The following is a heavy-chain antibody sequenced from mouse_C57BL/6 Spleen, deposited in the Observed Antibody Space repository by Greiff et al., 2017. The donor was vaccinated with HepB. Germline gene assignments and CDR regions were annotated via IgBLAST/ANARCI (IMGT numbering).Heavy chain of an antibody. CDR2: INSDGGST. Sequence: EVQVVESGGGLVQPGESLKLSCESNEYEFPSHDMSWVRKTPEKRLELVAAINSDGGSTYYPDTMERRFIISRDNTKKTLYLQMSSLRAEDTALYYCSRQITGYYSMDYWGQGTSVTVSS. CDR3: SRQITGYYSMDY. CDR1: EYEFPSHD. J-gene: IGHJ4*01. V-gene: IGHV5-2*01. D-gene: IGHD4-1*01.